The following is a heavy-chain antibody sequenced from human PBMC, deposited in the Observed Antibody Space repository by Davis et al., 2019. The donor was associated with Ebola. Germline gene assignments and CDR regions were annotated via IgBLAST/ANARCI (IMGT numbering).Heavy chain of an antibody. V-gene: IGHV4-34*01. J-gene: IGHJ4*02. D-gene: IGHD4-11*01. CDR2: IYDSGST. CDR3: ARGSLTIDY. Sequence: PSETLSLTCAVYGGSFSGYYWSWIRQHPGKGLEWIGYIYDSGSTYYNPSLKSRVTISVDTSKNQFSLKLSSVTAADTAVYYCARGSLTIDYWGQGILVTVSS. CDR1: GGSFSGYY.